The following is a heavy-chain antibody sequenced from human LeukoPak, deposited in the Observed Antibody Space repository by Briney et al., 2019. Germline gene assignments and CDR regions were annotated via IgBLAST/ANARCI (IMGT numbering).Heavy chain of an antibody. CDR3: ARSGSSGWYFDY. D-gene: IGHD6-19*01. Sequence: GGSLRLSCAASGFTFSSYEMNWVRQAPGKGLEWVSYISSSGSTIYYADSVKGRFTISRDNAKNSLYLQMNSLRAEDTAVYYCARSGSSGWYFDYRGQGTLVAVSS. J-gene: IGHJ4*02. CDR1: GFTFSSYE. V-gene: IGHV3-48*03. CDR2: ISSSGSTI.